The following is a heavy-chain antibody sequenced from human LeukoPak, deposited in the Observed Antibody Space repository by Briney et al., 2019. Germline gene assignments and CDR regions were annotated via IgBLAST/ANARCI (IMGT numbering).Heavy chain of an antibody. J-gene: IGHJ4*02. CDR3: VMAGLGSETYYYFDY. CDR2: ISYDGSNK. V-gene: IGHV3-30-3*01. CDR1: GFTFSSYA. D-gene: IGHD1-26*01. Sequence: GGSLRLSCAASGFTFSSYAMHWVRQAPGKGLEWVAGISYDGSNKYYADSVKGRFTISRDNSKNTLFLQMSSLRAEDTAVYYCVMAGLGSETYYYFDYWGQGTLVTVSS.